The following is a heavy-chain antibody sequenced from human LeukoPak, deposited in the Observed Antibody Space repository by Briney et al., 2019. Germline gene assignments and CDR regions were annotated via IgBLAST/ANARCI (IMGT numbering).Heavy chain of an antibody. CDR2: INPNSGGT. Sequence: ASVKVSCKASGYTFTGYYMHWVRQAPGRGLEGMGRINPNSGGTNYAQKFQGRVTITRNNYIRTAYMELSRLRDEERAVYYGARGRPRRGFMAIVVVPAAIEMHDYWGQGTLVTVSS. D-gene: IGHD2-2*01. J-gene: IGHJ4*02. CDR1: GYTFTGYY. CDR3: ARGRPRRGFMAIVVVPAAIEMHDY. V-gene: IGHV1-2*06.